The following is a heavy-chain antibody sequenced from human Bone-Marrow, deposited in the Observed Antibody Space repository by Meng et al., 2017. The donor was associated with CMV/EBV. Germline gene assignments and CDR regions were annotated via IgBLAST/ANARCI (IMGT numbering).Heavy chain of an antibody. V-gene: IGHV3-30*02. Sequence: GFTFSSYGMHWVRQAPGKGLEWVAFIRYDGSNKYYADSVKGRFTISRDNSKNTLYLQMNSLRAEDTAVYYCAKDPYSSSWGMDWFDPWGQGTLVTVSS. J-gene: IGHJ5*02. CDR1: GFTFSSYG. D-gene: IGHD6-13*01. CDR3: AKDPYSSSWGMDWFDP. CDR2: IRYDGSNK.